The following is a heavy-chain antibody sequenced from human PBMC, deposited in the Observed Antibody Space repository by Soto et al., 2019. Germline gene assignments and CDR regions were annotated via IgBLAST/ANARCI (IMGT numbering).Heavy chain of an antibody. V-gene: IGHV3-66*01. CDR2: IYSGGST. CDR1: GFTVSSNY. CDR3: ARERISLGGGLVDY. J-gene: IGHJ4*02. Sequence: GGSLRLSCAASGFTVSSNYMSWVRQAPGKGLEWVSVIYSGGSTYYADSVKGRFTISRDNSKNTLYLQMNSLRAEDTGVFFFARERISLGGGLVDYWGQGTLVTVSS. D-gene: IGHD3-16*01.